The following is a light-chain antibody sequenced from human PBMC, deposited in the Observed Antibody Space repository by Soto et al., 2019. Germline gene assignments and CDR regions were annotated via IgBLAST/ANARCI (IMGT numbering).Light chain of an antibody. J-gene: IGKJ2*01. V-gene: IGKV3-20*01. CDR2: GAS. CDR1: QGIGSRY. Sequence: EIVMTQSPGTLSLSPGERATISCRASQGIGSRYLAWYHQKSGQAPRPLIYGASSRATGIPDRFSGSRSGTDLTLTISRLEPEDFGVYYCQQFGSSIPHTFGQGTKLEIK. CDR3: QQFGSSIPHT.